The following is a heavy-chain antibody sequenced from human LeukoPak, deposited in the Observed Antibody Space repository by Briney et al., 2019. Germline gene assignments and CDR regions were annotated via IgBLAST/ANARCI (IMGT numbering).Heavy chain of an antibody. CDR1: GYTFTGYY. CDR2: INPNSGAT. V-gene: IGHV1-2*02. Sequence: ASVKVSCKASGYTFTGYYIHWVRQAPGQGLEWMAWINPNSGATNYAQKFQGRVTMTRDTSISTAYMELSRLTSDDTAVYFCARGRFGEWDNWFDPWGQGTLFTVSS. J-gene: IGHJ5*02. CDR3: ARGRFGEWDNWFDP. D-gene: IGHD3-10*01.